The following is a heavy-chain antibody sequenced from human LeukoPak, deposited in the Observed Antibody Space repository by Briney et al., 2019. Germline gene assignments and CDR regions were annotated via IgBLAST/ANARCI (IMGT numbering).Heavy chain of an antibody. V-gene: IGHV3-33*01. Sequence: GGSLRLSCAASEFTFSSYGMHWVRQAPGKGLEWVAVIWYDGSNKYYADSVKGRFTISRDNSKNTLYLQMNGLRAEDTAVYYCATAVADFYYLDYWGQGTLVTVSS. CDR1: EFTFSSYG. CDR2: IWYDGSNK. J-gene: IGHJ4*02. CDR3: ATAVADFYYLDY. D-gene: IGHD3/OR15-3a*01.